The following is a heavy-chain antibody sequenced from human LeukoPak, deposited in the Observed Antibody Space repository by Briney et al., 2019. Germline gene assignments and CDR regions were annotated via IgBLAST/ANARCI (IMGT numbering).Heavy chain of an antibody. CDR2: IGGRDGST. Sequence: GGSLRLSCAASGFTFSSYGMSWVRKAPGKGLEWVSAIGGRDGSTYYADSVKGRFTISRDNSKNTLYVQMNSLRAEDTAVYYCAKGHYYGSGSLDYWGQGTLVTVSS. V-gene: IGHV3-23*01. D-gene: IGHD3-10*01. J-gene: IGHJ4*02. CDR3: AKGHYYGSGSLDY. CDR1: GFTFSSYG.